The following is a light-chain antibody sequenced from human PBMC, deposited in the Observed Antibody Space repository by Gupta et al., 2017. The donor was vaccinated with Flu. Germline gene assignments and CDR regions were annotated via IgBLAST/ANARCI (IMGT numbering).Light chain of an antibody. V-gene: IGKV3-20*01. Sequence: RATVAISTSQSVSSSNCSWYQQKPGQAHAHLLLGTAGRSAGGGATFSGSGTGADLTLTISRMEPQDYAVDYYQQHDSSTLLTFGGGTKVDIK. CDR1: QSVSSSN. CDR3: QQHDSSTLLT. J-gene: IGKJ3*01. CDR2: GTA.